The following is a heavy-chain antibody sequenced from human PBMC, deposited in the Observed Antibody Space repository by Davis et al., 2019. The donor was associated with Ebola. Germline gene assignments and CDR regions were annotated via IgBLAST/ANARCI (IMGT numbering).Heavy chain of an antibody. CDR3: ARGLRGGIRVVTAMGFDY. D-gene: IGHD2-21*02. Sequence: ASVKVSCKASGYTFTSYYMHWVRQAPGQGLEWMGIINPSGGSTSYAQKFQGRVTMTRDTSISTAYMELSRLRSDDTAVYYCARGLRGGIRVVTAMGFDYWGQGTLVTVSS. J-gene: IGHJ4*02. CDR2: INPSGGST. CDR1: GYTFTSYY. V-gene: IGHV1-46*01.